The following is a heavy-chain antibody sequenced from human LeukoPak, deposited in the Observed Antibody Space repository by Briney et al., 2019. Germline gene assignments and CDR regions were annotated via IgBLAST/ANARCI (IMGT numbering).Heavy chain of an antibody. Sequence: PGGSLRLSCAASGFTFNSCGMSCVRQAPGKGLDWVSGISASGGSTNYADSVKGRFTISRDNSKNTLYLQMNSLRADDTAVYYCAKAPYDSGKDYFDFWGQGTLVTVSS. J-gene: IGHJ4*02. V-gene: IGHV3-23*01. D-gene: IGHD3-10*01. CDR1: GFTFNSCG. CDR3: AKAPYDSGKDYFDF. CDR2: ISASGGST.